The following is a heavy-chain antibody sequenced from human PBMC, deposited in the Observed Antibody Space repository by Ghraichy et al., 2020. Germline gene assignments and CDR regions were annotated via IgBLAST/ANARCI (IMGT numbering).Heavy chain of an antibody. CDR3: IRPLNDPY. J-gene: IGHJ4*02. V-gene: IGHV3-73*01. D-gene: IGHD3-16*01. CDR1: GFAFSGSA. Sequence: GGSLRLSCAASGFAFSGSAMHWVRQASGKGLEWVGRIRNKANNYATSYAASVKGRITISSDDSKKTMYLRMSSLRSEDTAVYYCIRPLNDPYWGQGTLVTVSS. CDR2: IRNKANNYAT.